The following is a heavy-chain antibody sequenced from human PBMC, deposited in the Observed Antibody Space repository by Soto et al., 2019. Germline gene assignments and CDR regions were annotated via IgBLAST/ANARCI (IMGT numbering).Heavy chain of an antibody. CDR1: GGSMSSHY. V-gene: IGHV4-59*11. Sequence: PXATFSLYCTVSGGSMSSHYLTWLRQPPGKGLEWIGYISYSGSTYYNPSLKSRVTISADTSRNQFSLKLSSVIAADTAVYYCARADPDASVGYWGQGTLVTVS. CDR3: ARADPDASVGY. D-gene: IGHD3-16*01. CDR2: ISYSGST. J-gene: IGHJ4*02.